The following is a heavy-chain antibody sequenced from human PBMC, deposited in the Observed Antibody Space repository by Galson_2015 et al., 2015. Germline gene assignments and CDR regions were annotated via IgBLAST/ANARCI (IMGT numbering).Heavy chain of an antibody. CDR1: GFTFSSYA. Sequence: SLRLSCAASGFTFSSYAMSWVRQAPGKGLEWVSAISGSGGSTYYADSVKGRFTISRDNSKNTLYLQMNSLRAEDTAVYYCAKAKHHDSIGAGMDVWGQGTTVTVSS. D-gene: IGHD3-22*01. J-gene: IGHJ6*02. CDR2: ISGSGGST. V-gene: IGHV3-23*01. CDR3: AKAKHHDSIGAGMDV.